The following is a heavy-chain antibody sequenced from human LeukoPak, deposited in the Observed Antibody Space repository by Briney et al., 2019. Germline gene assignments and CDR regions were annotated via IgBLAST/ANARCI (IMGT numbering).Heavy chain of an antibody. D-gene: IGHD5-18*01. CDR1: GYTFTSYD. CDR2: MNPNSGNT. V-gene: IGHV1-8*01. J-gene: IGHJ4*02. Sequence: APVKVSCKASGYTFTSYDINWVRQATGQGLEWMGWMNPNSGNTGYAQKFQGRVTMTRNTSISTAYMELSSLRSEDTAVYYCARGASQRGYSYGYWYYWGQGTLVTVSS. CDR3: ARGASQRGYSYGYWYY.